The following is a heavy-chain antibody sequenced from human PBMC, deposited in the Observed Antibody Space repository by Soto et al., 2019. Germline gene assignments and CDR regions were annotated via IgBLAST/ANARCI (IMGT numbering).Heavy chain of an antibody. D-gene: IGHD4-4*01. V-gene: IGHV3-7*01. Sequence: EVQLVVSGGGLVQPWGSLRLSCTASGFTFSDSWMTWVRQAPGKGLEWVARIKPDESEKKYADSVKGRFSISRDNAKNSMYLQMDSLRGEDTAVYYCVRGGSNYASWGQGTLVTVSS. CDR3: VRGGSNYAS. CDR2: IKPDESEK. J-gene: IGHJ5*02. CDR1: GFTFSDSW.